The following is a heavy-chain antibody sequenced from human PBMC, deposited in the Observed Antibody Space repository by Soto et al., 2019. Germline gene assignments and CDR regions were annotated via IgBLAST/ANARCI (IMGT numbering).Heavy chain of an antibody. CDR2: IKSKDDGEAT. CDR1: GFTFSDVW. J-gene: IGHJ1*01. CDR3: TIDNMFGATSPQFHH. Sequence: PGGSLRLSCAASGFTFSDVWMSWVRQAPGKGLEWVGRIKSKDDGEATDFAAPVKGRFTISGDDSKNTLYLHMNNLRTEDTAIYFCTIDNMFGATSPQFHHRGQGTLVTVSS. D-gene: IGHD3-3*01. V-gene: IGHV3-15*01.